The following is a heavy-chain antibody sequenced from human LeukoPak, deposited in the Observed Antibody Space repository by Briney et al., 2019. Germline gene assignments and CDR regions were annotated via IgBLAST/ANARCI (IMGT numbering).Heavy chain of an antibody. CDR2: VDWDDDK. CDR1: GFSISTTGMC. D-gene: IGHD7-27*01. J-gene: IGHJ3*02. CDR3: ARSQTGADAFDI. Sequence: SGPALVKPTQTLTLTCTFSGFSISTTGMCVGWIRQPPGRALEWLALVDWDDDKYYSTSLKTRLTISKDTSKNQVVLAMTNMDPVDTATYYCARSQTGADAFDIWGQGTMVTVSS. V-gene: IGHV2-70*01.